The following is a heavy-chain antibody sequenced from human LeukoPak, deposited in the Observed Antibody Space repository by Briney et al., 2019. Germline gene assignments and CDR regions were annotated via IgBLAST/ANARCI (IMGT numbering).Heavy chain of an antibody. Sequence: GGSLRLSCAASGFTFSSNYMSWVRQAPGKGLEWVSLIYSGGSTYYADSVKGRFTISRDNSKNTLYLQMNSLRAEDTAVYYCARQNVPQWFQYSSGWFDYWGQGTLVTVSS. CDR3: ARQNVPQWFQYSSGWFDY. D-gene: IGHD6-19*01. CDR1: GFTFSSNY. V-gene: IGHV3-66*04. CDR2: IYSGGST. J-gene: IGHJ4*02.